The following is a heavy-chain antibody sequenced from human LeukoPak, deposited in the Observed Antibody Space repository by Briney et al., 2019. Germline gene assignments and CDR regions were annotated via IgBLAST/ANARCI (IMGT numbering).Heavy chain of an antibody. V-gene: IGHV3-30-3*01. Sequence: GGSLRFSCAASGFTFSSYAMHWVRQAPGKGLEWVAVISYDGSNKYYADPVKGRFTISRDNSKNTLYLQMNSLRAEDTAVYYCARDPNTYCSSTSCYGSFDYWGQGTLVTVSS. CDR1: GFTFSSYA. CDR2: ISYDGSNK. J-gene: IGHJ4*02. D-gene: IGHD2-2*01. CDR3: ARDPNTYCSSTSCYGSFDY.